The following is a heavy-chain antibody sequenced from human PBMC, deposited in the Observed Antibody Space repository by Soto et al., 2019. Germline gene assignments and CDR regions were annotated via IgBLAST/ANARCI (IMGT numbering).Heavy chain of an antibody. V-gene: IGHV3-21*01. CDR3: ARESEDLTSNFDY. CDR2: ISSTTNYI. Sequence: EVQLVESGGGLVKPGGSLRLSCAASGFTFTRYSMNWVRQAPGKGLEWVSSISSTTNYIYYADSMKGRFTVSRDNAKNSVYLEMNSLSAGDTALYYCARESEDLTSNFDYWGQGTLVTVSS. CDR1: GFTFTRYS. J-gene: IGHJ4*02.